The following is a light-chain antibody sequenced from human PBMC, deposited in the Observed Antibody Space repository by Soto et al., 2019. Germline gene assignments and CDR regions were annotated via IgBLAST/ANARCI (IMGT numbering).Light chain of an antibody. V-gene: IGLV1-44*01. CDR1: SSNIGSNT. CDR2: GQN. J-gene: IGLJ2*01. CDR3: AVWDDSLDGRV. Sequence: QAVVTQPPSASGTPGQRVSISCSGSSSNIGSNTVTWYQQLPGTAPKLLIYGQNRRPSGVPDRFSGSKSGTSASLAISGLQSDDEADYYCAVWDDSLDGRVFGGGTKLTVL.